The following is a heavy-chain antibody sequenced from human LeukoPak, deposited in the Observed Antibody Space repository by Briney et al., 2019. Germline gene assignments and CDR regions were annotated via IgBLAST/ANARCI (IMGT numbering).Heavy chain of an antibody. CDR3: ARDSAVAYYDILTGYYPYYYGMDV. Sequence: EGSLRLSCAASGFTFSSYSMNWVRQAPGKGLEWVSSISSSSSYIYYADSVKGRFTISRDNAKNSLYLQMNSLRAEDTAVYYCARDSAVAYYDILTGYYPYYYGMDVWGQGTTVTVSS. V-gene: IGHV3-21*01. J-gene: IGHJ6*02. CDR1: GFTFSSYS. CDR2: ISSSSSYI. D-gene: IGHD3-9*01.